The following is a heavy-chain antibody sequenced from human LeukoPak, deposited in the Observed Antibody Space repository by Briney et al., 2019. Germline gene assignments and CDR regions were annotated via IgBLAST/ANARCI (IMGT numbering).Heavy chain of an antibody. V-gene: IGHV3-48*03. J-gene: IGHJ4*02. Sequence: GGSLRLSCAASGFTFSSYEMNWVRQAQGKGLEWGSYISSSGSTIYYADSVKGRFTISRDNAKNSLYLQMNSLRAEDTAVYYCARGYSAWYSYYFDYWGQGTLVTVSS. CDR3: ARGYSAWYSYYFDY. CDR2: ISSSGSTI. D-gene: IGHD2-21*01. CDR1: GFTFSSYE.